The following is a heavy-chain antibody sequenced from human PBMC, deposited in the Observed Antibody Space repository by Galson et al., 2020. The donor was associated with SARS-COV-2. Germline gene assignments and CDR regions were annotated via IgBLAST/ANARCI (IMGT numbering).Heavy chain of an antibody. CDR1: GFTFSSYG. D-gene: IGHD6-13*01. V-gene: IGHV3-33*01. CDR2: IWYDGSNK. Sequence: GESLKIPCAASGFTFSSYGMHWVRQAPGKGLEWVAVIWYDGSNKYYADSVKGRFTISRDNSKNTLYLQMNSLRAEDTAVYYCARDLIAAAGGYGMDVWGQGTTVTVSS. CDR3: ARDLIAAAGGYGMDV. J-gene: IGHJ6*02.